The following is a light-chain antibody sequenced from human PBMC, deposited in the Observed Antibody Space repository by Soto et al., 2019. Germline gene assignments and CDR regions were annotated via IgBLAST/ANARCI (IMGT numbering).Light chain of an antibody. Sequence: DIQMTQSPSSLSVSVGDRVTITCRASQDIRNYLAWYQQKPGKVPKLPIYAASTLQSGVPSRFSGSGSGTDFTLTSDSLQPEDIAAYYCQKYDRAPFTFGPGTKVDFK. CDR1: QDIRNY. CDR2: AAS. J-gene: IGKJ3*01. V-gene: IGKV1-27*01. CDR3: QKYDRAPFT.